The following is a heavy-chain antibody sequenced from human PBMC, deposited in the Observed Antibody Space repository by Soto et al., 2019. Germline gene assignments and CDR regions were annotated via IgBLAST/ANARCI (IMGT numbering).Heavy chain of an antibody. D-gene: IGHD1-26*01. J-gene: IGHJ4*02. Sequence: QAQLVQSGAEVKKPGASVKVSCRASGYTFTSYGYAWVRQAPGPGLEWLGWISAYNGYTNYARKFLDRVTLTTDTSTTTVSMELRNLGSDDTAIYYCARSGAYCTSITCLFDAFWGLGTLVTVAS. CDR1: GYTFTSYG. CDR2: ISAYNGYT. CDR3: ARSGAYCTSITCLFDAF. V-gene: IGHV1-18*01.